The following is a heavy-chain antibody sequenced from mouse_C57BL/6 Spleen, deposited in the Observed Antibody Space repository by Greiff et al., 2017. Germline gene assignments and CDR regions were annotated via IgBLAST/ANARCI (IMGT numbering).Heavy chain of an antibody. Sequence: QVQLQQPGAELVMPGASVKLSCKASGYTFTSYWMHWVKQRPGQGLEWIGEIDPSDSYTNYNQKFKGKSTLTVDKSSSTAYMQLSSLTSEDSAVYYCASGAYGTGYWGQGTTLTVSS. CDR3: ASGAYGTGY. CDR2: IDPSDSYT. V-gene: IGHV1-69*01. J-gene: IGHJ2*01. D-gene: IGHD2-1*01. CDR1: GYTFTSYW.